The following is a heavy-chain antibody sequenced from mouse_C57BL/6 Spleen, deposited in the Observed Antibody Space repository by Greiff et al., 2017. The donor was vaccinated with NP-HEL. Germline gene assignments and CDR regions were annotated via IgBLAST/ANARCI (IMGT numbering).Heavy chain of an antibody. CDR1: GYTFTSYW. Sequence: QVHVKQPGAELVRPGSSVKLSCKASGYTFTSYWMDWVKQRPGQGLEWIGNIYPSDSETHYNQKFKDKATLTVDKSSSTAYMQLSSLTSEDSAVYYCARLYYGSSDWYFDVWGTGTTVTVSS. D-gene: IGHD1-1*01. V-gene: IGHV1-61*01. CDR2: IYPSDSET. J-gene: IGHJ1*03. CDR3: ARLYYGSSDWYFDV.